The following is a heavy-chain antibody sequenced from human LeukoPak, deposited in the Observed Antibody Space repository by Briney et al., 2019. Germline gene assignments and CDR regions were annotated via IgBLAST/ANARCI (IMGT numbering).Heavy chain of an antibody. Sequence: GASVKVSCKASGYTFTSYYMHWVRQAPGQGLEWMGIINPSGGSTSYAQKFQGRVTMTRDTSTSTVYMELSSLRSEDTAVYYCARIRRDGYKHYYYGMDVWGQGTTVTVSS. CDR1: GYTFTSYY. V-gene: IGHV1-46*01. D-gene: IGHD5-24*01. CDR3: ARIRRDGYKHYYYGMDV. J-gene: IGHJ6*02. CDR2: INPSGGST.